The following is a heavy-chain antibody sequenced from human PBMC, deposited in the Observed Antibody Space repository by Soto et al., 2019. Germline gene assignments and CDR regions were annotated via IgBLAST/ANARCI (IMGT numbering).Heavy chain of an antibody. CDR3: ARHYSGYDLGGY. D-gene: IGHD5-12*01. V-gene: IGHV4-39*01. Sequence: SETRSLTCTVSGGSISSSGYYWVWIRQPPGKGLEWIGSIYYSGITYYNPSLKSRLTISEDRSKNQFSLKLNSVTAADTAVYYCARHYSGYDLGGYWGQGTLVTVSS. CDR2: IYYSGIT. J-gene: IGHJ4*02. CDR1: GGSISSSGYY.